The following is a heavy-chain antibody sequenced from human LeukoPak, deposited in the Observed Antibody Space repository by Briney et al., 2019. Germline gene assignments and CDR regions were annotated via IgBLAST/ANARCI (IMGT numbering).Heavy chain of an antibody. CDR1: GGSISSGSYY. CDR2: IYTSGST. CDR3: ARGDIVVVPAAINWYFDL. D-gene: IGHD2-2*01. J-gene: IGHJ2*01. Sequence: SETLSLTCTVSGGSISSGSYYWSWIRQPAGKGLEWIGRIYTSGSTNYNPSLKSRVTISVDTSKNQFSLKLSSVTAADTAVYYCARGDIVVVPAAINWYFDLWGRGTLVTVSS. V-gene: IGHV4-61*02.